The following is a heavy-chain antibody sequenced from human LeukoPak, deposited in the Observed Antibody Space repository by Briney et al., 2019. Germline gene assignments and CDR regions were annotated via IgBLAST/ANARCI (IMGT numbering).Heavy chain of an antibody. Sequence: SQTLSLTCTVSGGSISSGDYYWSWIRQPPGKGLEWIGYIYYSGSTYYNPSLKSRVTISVDTSKNQFSLNLSSVTAADTAVYYCARVCTVLISHYYGIDVWGQGTTVTVSS. CDR3: ARVCTVLISHYYGIDV. CDR2: IYYSGST. J-gene: IGHJ6*02. D-gene: IGHD4-17*01. CDR1: GGSISSGDYY. V-gene: IGHV4-30-4*01.